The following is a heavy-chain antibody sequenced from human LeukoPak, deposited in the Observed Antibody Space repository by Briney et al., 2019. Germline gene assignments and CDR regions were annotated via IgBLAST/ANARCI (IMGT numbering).Heavy chain of an antibody. Sequence: SETLSLTCTVSGGSISSSSYYWGWIRQPPGKGLEWIGSIYYSGSTYYNPSLKSRVTISVDTSKNQFSLKLSSVTAADTAVYYCARQTSSSWYVGGWFDPWGQGTLVTVSS. CDR1: GGSISSSSYY. J-gene: IGHJ5*02. D-gene: IGHD6-13*01. CDR2: IYYSGST. V-gene: IGHV4-39*01. CDR3: ARQTSSSWYVGGWFDP.